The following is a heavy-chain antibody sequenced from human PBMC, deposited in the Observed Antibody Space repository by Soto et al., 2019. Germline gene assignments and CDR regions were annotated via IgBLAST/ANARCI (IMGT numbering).Heavy chain of an antibody. V-gene: IGHV1-8*01. Sequence: QVQLVQSGAEVKKPGASVKVSCKASGYTFTSYDINWVRQATGQGLEWMGWMNPNSGNTGYAQKFQGRVTMTRNTSISTAYMELSSLRSEDAAVYYCARFSVRYNWNYEGTTGYYYMDVWGKGTTVTVSS. J-gene: IGHJ6*03. CDR1: GYTFTSYD. D-gene: IGHD1-7*01. CDR2: MNPNSGNT. CDR3: ARFSVRYNWNYEGTTGYYYMDV.